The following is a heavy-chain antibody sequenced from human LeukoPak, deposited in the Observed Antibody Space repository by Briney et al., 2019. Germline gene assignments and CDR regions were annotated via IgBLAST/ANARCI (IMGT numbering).Heavy chain of an antibody. V-gene: IGHV4-38-2*02. CDR2: IYHSGST. CDR1: GYSIRSGYF. CDR3: TRGGTLYDSSGAY. J-gene: IGHJ4*02. D-gene: IGHD3-22*01. Sequence: PSETLSLTCTVSGYSIRSGYFWGWIRQPPGKGLEWIGTIYHSGSTYYNPSLKSRVTISVDTSKNQFSLRLSSVTAADTAVYCCTRGGTLYDSSGAYWGEGSLVTVSS.